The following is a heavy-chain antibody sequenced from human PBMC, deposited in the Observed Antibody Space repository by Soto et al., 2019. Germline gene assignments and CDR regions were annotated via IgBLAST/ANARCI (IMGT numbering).Heavy chain of an antibody. CDR3: TRAGSYRFDY. J-gene: IGHJ4*02. CDR2: INSDGTTI. Sequence: EVQLVECGGDLIQPGGSLRISCAASGFTFSTSWMHWVRQTPGEGLAWVSRINSDGTTINYADSVKGRFTISRDNAKNTLYLQMNSLRADDTAVYYCTRAGSYRFDYWGQGTLVTVSS. D-gene: IGHD1-26*01. CDR1: GFTFSTSW. V-gene: IGHV3-74*01.